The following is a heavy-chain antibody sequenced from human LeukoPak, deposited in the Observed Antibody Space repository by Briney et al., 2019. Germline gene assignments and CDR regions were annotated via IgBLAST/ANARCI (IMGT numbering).Heavy chain of an antibody. CDR3: AKPEYSSGPPPD. V-gene: IGHV3-30*02. CDR2: IRYDGSNK. D-gene: IGHD6-19*01. CDR1: RFTFSSYG. J-gene: IGHJ4*02. Sequence: GGSLRLSCAASRFTFSSYGMHWVRQAPGKGLEWVAFIRYDGSNKYYADSVKGRFTISRDNSKNTLYLQMNSLRAEDTAVYYCAKPEYSSGPPPDWGQGTLVTVSS.